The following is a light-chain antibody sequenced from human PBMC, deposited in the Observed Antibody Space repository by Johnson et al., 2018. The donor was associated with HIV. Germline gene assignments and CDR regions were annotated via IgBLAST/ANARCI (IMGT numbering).Light chain of an antibody. CDR1: SSDMGNYA. Sequence: QSVLTQPPSVSAAPGQKVTISCSGSSSDMGNYAVSWYQQLPGTAPKLLIYDNNKRPSGIPDRFSGSQSGTSATLGITGLQTGDEAEYSGGTWDSSLSGVFGTGSKVTVL. V-gene: IGLV1-51*01. CDR2: DNN. CDR3: GTWDSSLSGV. J-gene: IGLJ1*01.